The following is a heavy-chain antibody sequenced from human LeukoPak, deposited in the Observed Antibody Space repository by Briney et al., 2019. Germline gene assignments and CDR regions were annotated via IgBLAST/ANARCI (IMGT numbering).Heavy chain of an antibody. CDR1: GGSISSGSW. CDR3: ARLSCGVDCHLDY. Sequence: SETLSLTCAVSGGSISSGSWWSWVRQPPGKGLGWIGEIYHSGSTNYTLSLKSRVTISVDKSKSQFSLKLNSVTAADTAVYYCARLSCGVDCHLDYWGQGTLVTVSS. D-gene: IGHD2-21*02. J-gene: IGHJ4*02. V-gene: IGHV4-4*02. CDR2: IYHSGST.